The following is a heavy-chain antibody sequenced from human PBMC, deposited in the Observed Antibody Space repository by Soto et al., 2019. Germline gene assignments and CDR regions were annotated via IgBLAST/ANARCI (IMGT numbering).Heavy chain of an antibody. CDR3: ARDHRGGTDAFDI. V-gene: IGHV1-18*01. CDR1: GYTFTSFG. D-gene: IGHD2-15*01. Sequence: QVQLVQSGAEVKKPGASVKVSCKASGYTFTSFGISWVRQAPGQGLEWMGWISAYNGNTNYAENLQGRVTMTTDTTTSTAYMELRSLISDDTAVYYCARDHRGGTDAFDIWGQGTMVTVSS. CDR2: ISAYNGNT. J-gene: IGHJ3*02.